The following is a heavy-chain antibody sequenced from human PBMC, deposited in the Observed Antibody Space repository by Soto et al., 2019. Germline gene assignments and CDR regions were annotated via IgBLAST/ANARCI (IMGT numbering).Heavy chain of an antibody. Sequence: GESLKISCKGSGYSFTSYWIGWVRQMPGKGLEWMGIIYPGDSDTRYSPSFQGQVTISADKSISTAYLQWSSLKASDTAMYYCARQGGIYDSSGAEFDPWGQGTLVTVSS. CDR2: IYPGDSDT. V-gene: IGHV5-51*01. J-gene: IGHJ5*02. CDR1: GYSFTSYW. CDR3: ARQGGIYDSSGAEFDP. D-gene: IGHD3-22*01.